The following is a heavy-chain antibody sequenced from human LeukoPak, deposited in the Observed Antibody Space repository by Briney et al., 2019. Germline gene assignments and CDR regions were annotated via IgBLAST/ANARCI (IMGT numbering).Heavy chain of an antibody. Sequence: SETLSLTCAVSGYSISSGYHWGWTRPPPGKGLEWIGSLYAAGNTYYSPSLKSRVTISLDKSKNLFSLDLRSVTAADTAVYYCAREIVRGVPGWWGQGTLVTVSS. CDR2: LYAAGNT. CDR1: GYSISSGYH. J-gene: IGHJ4*02. D-gene: IGHD3-10*01. V-gene: IGHV4-38-2*02. CDR3: AREIVRGVPGW.